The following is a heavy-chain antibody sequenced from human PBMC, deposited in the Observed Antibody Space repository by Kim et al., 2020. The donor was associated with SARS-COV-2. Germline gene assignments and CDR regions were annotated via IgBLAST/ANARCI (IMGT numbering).Heavy chain of an antibody. J-gene: IGHJ2*01. CDR1: GASFSSCTDY. Sequence: SETLSLTCSASGASFSSCTDYWSWIRQPPGKGLEWIGYFCYSGNTDYNPSLRSRITISGDTSKNRFSLMLSSVTAADTAAYYCAGLIVVVGGVTQGPYF. V-gene: IGHV4-61*01. CDR3: AGLIVVVGGVTQGPYF. D-gene: IGHD2-15*01. CDR2: FCYSGNT.